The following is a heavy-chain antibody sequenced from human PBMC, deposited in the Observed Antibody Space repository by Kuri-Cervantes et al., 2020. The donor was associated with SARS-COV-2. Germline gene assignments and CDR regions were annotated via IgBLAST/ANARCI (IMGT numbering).Heavy chain of an antibody. CDR2: IDRDDDK. CDR3: ARISYDFWSGYHLFDY. J-gene: IGHJ4*02. Sequence: SGPTLVKPPQTLTLTCTFSGFSLSTSGMCGSWIRQPPGKALELLARIDRDDDKYYSTSLKTRLTISKDTSKNQVVLTMTNMDPVDTATYYCARISYDFWSGYHLFDYWGQGTLVTVSS. CDR1: GFSLSTSGMC. V-gene: IGHV2-70*11. D-gene: IGHD3-3*01.